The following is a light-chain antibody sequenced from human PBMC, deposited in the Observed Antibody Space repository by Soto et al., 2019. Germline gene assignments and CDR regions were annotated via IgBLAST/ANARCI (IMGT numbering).Light chain of an antibody. Sequence: EIVLTQSPGTLSLSPGERASLSCRASQSVSSSYLAWYQQIPGQSPRLLINDASRRATGIPDRFSGSGSGTDITLAMSTLVPEDVGVYYCHQYGRSPPTLGHGTKVDIK. V-gene: IGKV3-20*01. CDR1: QSVSSSY. CDR3: HQYGRSPPT. J-gene: IGKJ1*01. CDR2: DAS.